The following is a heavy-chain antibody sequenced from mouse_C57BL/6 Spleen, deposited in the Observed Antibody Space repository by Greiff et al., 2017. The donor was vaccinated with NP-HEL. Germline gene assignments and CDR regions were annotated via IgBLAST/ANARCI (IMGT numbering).Heavy chain of an antibody. V-gene: IGHV2-9-1*01. Sequence: VMLVESGPGLVAPSQSLSITCTVSGFSLTSYAISWVRQPPGKGLEWLGVIWTGGGTNYNSALKSRLSISKDNSKSQVFLKMNSLQTDDTARYYCARRGYYYGSSYDGAMDYWGQGTSVTVSS. D-gene: IGHD1-1*01. CDR3: ARRGYYYGSSYDGAMDY. CDR2: IWTGGGT. CDR1: GFSLTSYA. J-gene: IGHJ4*01.